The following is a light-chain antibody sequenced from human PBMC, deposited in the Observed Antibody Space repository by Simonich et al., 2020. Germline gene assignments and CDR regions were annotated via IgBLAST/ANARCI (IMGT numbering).Light chain of an antibody. CDR1: SSDVGSDNL. Sequence: SALTQPASVSGSPGQSITISCTGTSSDVGSDNLVSWYQQHPGKAPKLLIYEGSKRPSGVSNRFSGSKSGNTASLTISGLQAEDEADYYCCSYAGSSTVFGGGTKLTVL. J-gene: IGLJ2*01. CDR2: EGS. V-gene: IGLV2-23*01. CDR3: CSYAGSSTV.